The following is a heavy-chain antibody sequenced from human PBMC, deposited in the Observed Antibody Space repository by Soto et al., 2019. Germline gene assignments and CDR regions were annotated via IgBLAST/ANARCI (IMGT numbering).Heavy chain of an antibody. D-gene: IGHD2-21*01. V-gene: IGHV3-64*01. CDR2: ISSNGDNT. CDR1: GFTFSSYA. Sequence: GESLKISCAGSGFTFSSYAMHWVRPAPGKGLEYVSVISSNGDNTDYANSVKGRFTISRDNSKNTLYLQMGSLRVEDMAVYYCARRIPFGYGMDVWGQGTTVTVSS. J-gene: IGHJ6*02. CDR3: ARRIPFGYGMDV.